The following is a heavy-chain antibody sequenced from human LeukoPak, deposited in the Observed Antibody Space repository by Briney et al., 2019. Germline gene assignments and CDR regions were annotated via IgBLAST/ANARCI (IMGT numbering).Heavy chain of an antibody. D-gene: IGHD3-3*01. Sequence: GGSLRLSCAASGFTFSSYSMNWVRQAPGKGLEGVSSISSSSSYIYYADSVKGRFTISRDNAKNSLYLQMNRLRAEDTAVYYCARTPPTIFGVVKVEGGTNWFDPWGQGTLVTVSS. CDR1: GFTFSSYS. CDR2: ISSSSSYI. J-gene: IGHJ5*02. V-gene: IGHV3-21*01. CDR3: ARTPPTIFGVVKVEGGTNWFDP.